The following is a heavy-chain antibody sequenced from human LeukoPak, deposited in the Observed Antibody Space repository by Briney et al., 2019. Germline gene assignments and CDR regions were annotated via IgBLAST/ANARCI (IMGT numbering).Heavy chain of an antibody. CDR2: INHSGST. D-gene: IGHD3-9*01. CDR3: ARDMTDWWFDP. Sequence: SETLSLTCSVSGGSVSSGSYYWSWIRQPPGKGLEWIGEINHSGSTNYNPSLKSRVTISVDTSKNQFSLKLSSVTAADTAVYYCARDMTDWWFDPWGQGTLVTVSS. V-gene: IGHV4-39*07. CDR1: GGSVSSGSYY. J-gene: IGHJ5*02.